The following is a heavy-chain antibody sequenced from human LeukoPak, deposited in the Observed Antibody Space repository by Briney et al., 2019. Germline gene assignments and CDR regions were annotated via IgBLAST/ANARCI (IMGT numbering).Heavy chain of an antibody. CDR2: INSDGSST. D-gene: IGHD2-2*01. CDR3: AKDGSYCSSISCYFDS. V-gene: IGHV3-74*01. CDR1: GFTFSSYW. J-gene: IGHJ4*02. Sequence: GGSLRLSCAASGFTFSSYWMHWVRQAPGKGLVWVSRINSDGSSTSYADSVKGRFTISRDNAKNTLYLQMNSLRAEDTAVYYCAKDGSYCSSISCYFDSWGQGTLVTVSS.